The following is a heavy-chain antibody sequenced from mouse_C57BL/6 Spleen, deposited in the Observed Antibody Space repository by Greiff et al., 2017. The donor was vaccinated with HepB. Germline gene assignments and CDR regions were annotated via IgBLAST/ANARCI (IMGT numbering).Heavy chain of an antibody. CDR1: GFTFSSYA. Sequence: EVMLVESGEGLVKPGGSLKLSCAASGFTFSSYAMSWVRQTPEKRLEWVAYISSGGDYIYYADTVKGRFTISRDNARNTLYLQMSSLKSEDTAMYYCTRDPSYYGSSYWYFGVWGTGPTVTVSS. J-gene: IGHJ1*03. CDR3: TRDPSYYGSSYWYFGV. D-gene: IGHD1-1*01. CDR2: ISSGGDYI. V-gene: IGHV5-9-1*02.